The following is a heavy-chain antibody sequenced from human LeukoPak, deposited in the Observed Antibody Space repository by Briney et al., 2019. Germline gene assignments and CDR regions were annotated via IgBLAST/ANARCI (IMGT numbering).Heavy chain of an antibody. J-gene: IGHJ6*03. CDR2: ISSSSSTI. CDR3: ARDHGVSAASPFGYYYYMDV. CDR1: GFTFSSYS. Sequence: PGGSLRLSCAASGFTFSSYSMNWVRQAPGKGLEWVSYISSSSSTIYYADSVKGRFTISRDNAKNSLYLQMNSLRAEDTAVYYCARDHGVSAASPFGYYYYMDVWGKGTTVTVSS. D-gene: IGHD6-6*01. V-gene: IGHV3-48*01.